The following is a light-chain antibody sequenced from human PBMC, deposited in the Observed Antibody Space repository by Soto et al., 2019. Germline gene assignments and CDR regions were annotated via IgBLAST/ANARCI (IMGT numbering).Light chain of an antibody. CDR3: CSYTSGTSV. Sequence: QSALTQPASLSGSPGQSITISCTGTSTDVNGHNYVSWYQQHPGKAPKGIIYEVTNRPSGISHRFSGSKSGNTASLTISGLQAEDEADYYCCSYTSGTSVFGTGTKVTVL. J-gene: IGLJ1*01. V-gene: IGLV2-14*01. CDR2: EVT. CDR1: STDVNGHNY.